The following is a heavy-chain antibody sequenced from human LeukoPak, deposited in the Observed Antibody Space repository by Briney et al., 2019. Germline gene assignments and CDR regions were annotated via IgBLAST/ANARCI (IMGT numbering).Heavy chain of an antibody. V-gene: IGHV3-23*01. CDR2: ISGSAGGT. CDR1: GITLSNYG. CDR3: AKRGIVIRAVIIVGFHKEAYYFDD. J-gene: IGHJ4*02. Sequence: GGSLRLSCAVSGITLSNYGMSGVRLAPGKGLEWVAGISGSAGGTIYTASVKGRFTISRDNPKNTLYLQMISLRAEDTAVYFCAKRGIVIRAVIIVGFHKEAYYFDDWGQGVLVTVSS. D-gene: IGHD3-10*01.